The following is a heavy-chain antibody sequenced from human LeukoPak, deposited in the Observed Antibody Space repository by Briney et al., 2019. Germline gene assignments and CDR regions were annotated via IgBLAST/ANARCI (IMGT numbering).Heavy chain of an antibody. V-gene: IGHV3-48*01. CDR3: ARNARVVVAATVDY. CDR2: ISSSSSPI. CDR1: GFTFSSYS. D-gene: IGHD2-15*01. J-gene: IGHJ4*02. Sequence: PGGSLRLSCAVSGFTFSSYSMKWVRQAPGKGLGGVSYISSSSSPIYYADSVKARFPISRDNAKNSLYLQMISLRAEDTAVYYCARNARVVVAATVDYWGQGTLVTVSS.